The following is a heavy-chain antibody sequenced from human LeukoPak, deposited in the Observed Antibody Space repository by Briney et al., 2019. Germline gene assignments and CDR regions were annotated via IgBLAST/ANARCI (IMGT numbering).Heavy chain of an antibody. CDR1: GGTFSSYA. D-gene: IGHD7-27*01. Sequence: SVKVSCKASGGTFSSYAISWVRQAPGQGLEWMGGTIPIFGTANYAQKFQGRVTITADESTSTAYMELSSLRPEDTAVYYCVRTPPNWGADYWGQGTLVTVSS. CDR2: TIPIFGTA. V-gene: IGHV1-69*13. J-gene: IGHJ4*02. CDR3: VRTPPNWGADY.